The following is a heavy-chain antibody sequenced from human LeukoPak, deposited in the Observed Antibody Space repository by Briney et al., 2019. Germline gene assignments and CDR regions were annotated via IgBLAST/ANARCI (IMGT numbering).Heavy chain of an antibody. CDR2: IIPIFGTA. V-gene: IGHV1-69*05. J-gene: IGHJ4*02. D-gene: IGHD6-19*01. Sequence: SVKVSCKASGGTFSSYAISWVRQAPGQGLEWMGRIIPIFGTANYAQKFQGRVTITTDESTSTAYMELSSPRSEDTAVYYCARVRYSSGWYPVDYWGQGTLVTVSS. CDR3: ARVRYSSGWYPVDY. CDR1: GGTFSSYA.